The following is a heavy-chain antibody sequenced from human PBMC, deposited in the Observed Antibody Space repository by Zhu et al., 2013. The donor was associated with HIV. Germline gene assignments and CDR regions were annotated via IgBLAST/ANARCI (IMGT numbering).Heavy chain of an antibody. D-gene: IGHD3-10*01. CDR2: IIPIFGTA. V-gene: IGHV1-69*06. CDR3: ARDRELVRGVYGMDV. CDR1: GYTFTSYA. J-gene: IGHJ6*01. Sequence: QVQLVQSGGEVKKPGASVKVSCKASGYTFTSYAINWVRQAPGQGLEWMGGIIPIFGTANYAQRFQGRVTITADKSTSTAYMELSSLRSEDTAVYSCARDRELVRGVYGMDVWGPRGPRSPSP.